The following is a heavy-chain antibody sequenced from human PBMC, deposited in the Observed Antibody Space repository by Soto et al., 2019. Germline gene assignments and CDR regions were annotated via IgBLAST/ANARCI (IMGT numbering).Heavy chain of an antibody. CDR3: ARGLGRRFWSGYYYYYSYGMDV. Sequence: QVQLQQWGAGLLKPSETLSLTCAVYGGSFSGYYWSWIRQPPGKGLEWIGEINHSGSTNYNPSLKSRVTISVDTSKNQFSLKLSSVTAADTAVYYCARGLGRRFWSGYYYYYSYGMDVWDQGTTVTVSS. J-gene: IGHJ6*02. CDR1: GGSFSGYY. CDR2: INHSGST. D-gene: IGHD3-3*01. V-gene: IGHV4-34*01.